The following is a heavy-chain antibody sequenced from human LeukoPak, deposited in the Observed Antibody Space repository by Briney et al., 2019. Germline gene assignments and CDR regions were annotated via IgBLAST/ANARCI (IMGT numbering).Heavy chain of an antibody. V-gene: IGHV3-11*01. CDR2: ISDSGDTT. CDR3: ARDVRGRTPLKLGMKWFDP. D-gene: IGHD7-27*01. CDR1: GFTFIDYY. J-gene: IGHJ5*02. Sequence: GGSLRLSCAASGFTFIDYYMSWIRQVPGKGLEWLAYISDSGDTTRSADSVTGRFTISRDNAKNSVFLQMNSLRADDSGVYYCARDVRGRTPLKLGMKWFDPWGQGTRVTVSS.